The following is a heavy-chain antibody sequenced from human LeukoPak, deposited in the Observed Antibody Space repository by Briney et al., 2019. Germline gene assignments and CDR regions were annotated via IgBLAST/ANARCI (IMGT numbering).Heavy chain of an antibody. Sequence: PGGTLRLSCAASGFTVSSNYMSWLRQAPGEGLEWVSVIYSGGSTYYADSVKGRFTISRDNSKNTLYLQMNSLRAEDTAVYYCALESGDSMGYWGQGTLVTVSS. CDR3: ALESGDSMGY. CDR2: IYSGGST. D-gene: IGHD2-21*02. V-gene: IGHV3-53*01. CDR1: GFTVSSNY. J-gene: IGHJ4*02.